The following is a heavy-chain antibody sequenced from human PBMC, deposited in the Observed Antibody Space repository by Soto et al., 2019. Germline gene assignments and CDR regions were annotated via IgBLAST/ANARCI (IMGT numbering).Heavy chain of an antibody. Sequence: ASVQVSCGPSAYTFSNYGIHCGLRPPVQRLDWMGLINAGNGNTKYSHRFQGRATLSRATSASTAYTELSSLTSHDTALYSCASCPQNCITTSPCCLFFDYWGPGNLVTVS. CDR3: ASCPQNCITTSPCCLFFDY. V-gene: IGHV1-3*01. CDR2: INAGNGNT. CDR1: AYTFSNYG. D-gene: IGHD2-2*01. J-gene: IGHJ4*02.